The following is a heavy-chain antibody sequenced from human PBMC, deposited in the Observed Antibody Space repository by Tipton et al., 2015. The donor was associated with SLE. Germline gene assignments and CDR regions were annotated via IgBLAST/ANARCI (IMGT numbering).Heavy chain of an antibody. J-gene: IGHJ4*02. CDR1: GGSFSGYF. D-gene: IGHD3-22*01. CDR2: INHSGAT. CDR3: ALQYDNSGYYWF. V-gene: IGHV4-34*01. Sequence: TLSLTCAVYGGSFSGYFWSWIRQLPDKGLEWIGEINHSGATNCNPSLKSRVTISVDTSKNQFSLKLSSVTAADTAVYYCALQYDNSGYYWFWGQGTLVTVSP.